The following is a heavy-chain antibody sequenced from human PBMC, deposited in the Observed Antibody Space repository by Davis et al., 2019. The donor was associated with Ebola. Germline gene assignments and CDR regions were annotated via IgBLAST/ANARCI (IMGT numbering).Heavy chain of an antibody. CDR2: IYDSGST. Sequence: SETLSLTCDVSGGSISSHYWSWIRQPPGKGLEWIGYIYDSGSTNYNPSLKSRVTISVDTSKNQFSLKLSSMTAADTAVYYCARAGGADFDHWGQGTLVTVSS. CDR3: ARAGGADFDH. V-gene: IGHV4-59*11. J-gene: IGHJ4*02. D-gene: IGHD4-17*01. CDR1: GGSISSHY.